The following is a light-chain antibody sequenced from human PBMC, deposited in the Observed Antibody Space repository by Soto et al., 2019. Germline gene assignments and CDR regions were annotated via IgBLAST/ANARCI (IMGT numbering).Light chain of an antibody. Sequence: EIVLTQSPGTLSLSPGERATLSCRTSQSVLSSYFAWYQQKPGQAPRLLIYSASTRASGIPDRFSGSGSGTDFTLTINRLESEDFAVYYCQQYNSSPRTCGQGTKLEIK. V-gene: IGKV3-20*01. CDR2: SAS. J-gene: IGKJ2*01. CDR3: QQYNSSPRT. CDR1: QSVLSSY.